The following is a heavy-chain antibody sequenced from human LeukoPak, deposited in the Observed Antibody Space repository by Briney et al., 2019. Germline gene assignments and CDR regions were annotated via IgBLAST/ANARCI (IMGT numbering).Heavy chain of an antibody. CDR3: ARAPYCGGDCYSGARFDP. J-gene: IGHJ5*02. Sequence: SETLSLTCTVSGGSISSGDYYWSWIRQPPGKGLEWIGYIYYSGTTYYNPSLKSRVTISVDTSKNQFSLKLSSVTAADSAVYYCARAPYCGGDCYSGARFDPWGQGTLVTVSS. CDR2: IYYSGTT. V-gene: IGHV4-30-4*01. CDR1: GGSISSGDYY. D-gene: IGHD2-21*02.